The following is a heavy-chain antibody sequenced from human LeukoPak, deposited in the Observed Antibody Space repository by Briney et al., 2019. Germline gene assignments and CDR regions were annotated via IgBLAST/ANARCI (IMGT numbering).Heavy chain of an antibody. Sequence: SETLSLTCAVYGGSFSGYYWSWIRQPPGKGLEWIGEINHSGSTNYSPSLKSRVTISVDTSKNQFSLKLSSVTAADTAVYYCARGRGYSSSWYLYYYYYMDVWGKGTTVTVSS. CDR1: GGSFSGYY. CDR2: INHSGST. D-gene: IGHD6-13*01. CDR3: ARGRGYSSSWYLYYYYYMDV. J-gene: IGHJ6*03. V-gene: IGHV4-34*01.